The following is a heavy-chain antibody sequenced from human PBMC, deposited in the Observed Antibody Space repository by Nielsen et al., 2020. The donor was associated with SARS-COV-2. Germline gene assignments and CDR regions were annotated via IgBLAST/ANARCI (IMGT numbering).Heavy chain of an antibody. CDR2: ISYDGSKQ. CDR3: AKRRAVFMLTFGGEGAMDV. J-gene: IGHJ6*02. D-gene: IGHD3-16*01. V-gene: IGHV3-30*14. CDR1: GFTFSLYA. Sequence: GGSLRLSCAASGFTFSLYAIHWVRQPPGKGLEWVSVISYDGSKQYYADSLTGRFTVSRDTSKNTVYLQMNSLLVEDTAVYHCAKRRAVFMLTFGGEGAMDVWGQGTTVTVSS.